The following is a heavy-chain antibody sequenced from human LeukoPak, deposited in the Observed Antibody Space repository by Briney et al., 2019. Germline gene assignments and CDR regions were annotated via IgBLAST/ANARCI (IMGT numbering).Heavy chain of an antibody. Sequence: GGSLRLSCAASGFTVSSNYMSWVRQAPGKGLEWVSVIYSGGSTYYADSVKGRFTISRDNSKNTLYLQMNRLSAQDPAVYYCSGGGGYCSGGSCYNLDYWGQGTLVTVSS. J-gene: IGHJ4*02. CDR1: GFTVSSNY. CDR2: IYSGGST. D-gene: IGHD2-15*01. CDR3: SGGGGYCSGGSCYNLDY. V-gene: IGHV3-66*01.